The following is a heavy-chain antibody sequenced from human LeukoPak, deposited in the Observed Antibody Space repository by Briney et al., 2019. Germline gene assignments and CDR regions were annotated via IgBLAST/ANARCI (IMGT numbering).Heavy chain of an antibody. D-gene: IGHD6-13*01. Sequence: SETLSLTCTVSGGSISSYYWSWIRQPPGKGLEWIGSIYYSGSTYYNPSLKSRVTISVDTSKNQFSLKLSSVTAADTAVYYCARHATSYSSSFSDAFDIWGQGTMVTVSS. V-gene: IGHV4-59*05. CDR2: IYYSGST. CDR1: GGSISSYY. J-gene: IGHJ3*02. CDR3: ARHATSYSSSFSDAFDI.